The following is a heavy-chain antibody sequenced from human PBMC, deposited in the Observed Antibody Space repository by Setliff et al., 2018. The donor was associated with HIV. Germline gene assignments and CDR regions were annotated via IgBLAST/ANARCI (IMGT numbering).Heavy chain of an antibody. V-gene: IGHV1-8*02. J-gene: IGHJ6*03. CDR1: GYAFSSYD. D-gene: IGHD1-26*01. Sequence: ASVKVSCKASGYAFSSYDINWVRQATGQGLEWMGWMNPNSGNTGYAQKFQGRVTMTRDTSISTAYMELNNLKFGDTAVYYCARAWRDSEDRGRRNKNYIEVWGKGTPGIVSS. CDR3: ARAWRDSEDRGRRNKNYIEV. CDR2: MNPNSGNT.